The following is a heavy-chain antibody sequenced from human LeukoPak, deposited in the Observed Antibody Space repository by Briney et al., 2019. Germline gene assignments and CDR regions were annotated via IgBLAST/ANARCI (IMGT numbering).Heavy chain of an antibody. Sequence: SETLSLTCTVSGGSISSYYWSWIRQPAGKGLEWIGRIYTSGSTNYNPSLKSRVTMSVDTSKNQFSLKLSSVTAADTAVYYCARLRHYGSGSQTFDYWGQGTLVTVSS. D-gene: IGHD3-10*01. CDR3: ARLRHYGSGSQTFDY. CDR1: GGSISSYY. V-gene: IGHV4-4*07. CDR2: IYTSGST. J-gene: IGHJ4*02.